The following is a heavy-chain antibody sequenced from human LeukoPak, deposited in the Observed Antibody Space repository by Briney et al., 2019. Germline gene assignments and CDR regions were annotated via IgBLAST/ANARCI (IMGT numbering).Heavy chain of an antibody. CDR1: GYTFTSYG. J-gene: IGHJ4*02. D-gene: IGHD6-13*01. Sequence: ASVRVSCKASGYTFTSYGISWVRQAPGQGLEWMGWISAYNGNTNYAQKLQGRVTMTTDTSMSTAYMELRSLRSDDTAVYYCARSPVYSSTTPGFFDYWGQGTLVTVSS. CDR2: ISAYNGNT. CDR3: ARSPVYSSTTPGFFDY. V-gene: IGHV1-18*01.